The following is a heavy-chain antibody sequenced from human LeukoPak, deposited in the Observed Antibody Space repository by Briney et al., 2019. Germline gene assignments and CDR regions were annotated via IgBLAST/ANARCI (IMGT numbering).Heavy chain of an antibody. V-gene: IGHV4-59*08. D-gene: IGHD6-19*01. CDR2: IYYSGST. J-gene: IGHJ4*02. Sequence: PSETLSLTCTVSGGSISSYLWSWIRQPPGKGLEWIGYIYYSGSTNYNPSLKSRVTMSVDTSKNQFSLKLSSVTAADTAVYYCARIDRAVAGTIDYWGQGTLVTASS. CDR1: GGSISSYL. CDR3: ARIDRAVAGTIDY.